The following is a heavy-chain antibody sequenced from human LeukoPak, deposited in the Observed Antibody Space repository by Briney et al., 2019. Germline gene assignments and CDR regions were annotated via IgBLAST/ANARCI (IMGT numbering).Heavy chain of an antibody. CDR3: ARLNPGYCSGGSCYAPGWFDP. CDR1: GDSIGSHY. D-gene: IGHD2-15*01. V-gene: IGHV4-59*08. J-gene: IGHJ5*02. Sequence: SETLSLTCTVSGDSIGSHYWSWIRQPPEKGLEWIGYMYYTGTTNYNPSLKSRVTISVDTSKNQFSLKLSSVTAADTAVYYCARLNPGYCSGGSCYAPGWFDPWGQGTLVTVSS. CDR2: MYYTGTT.